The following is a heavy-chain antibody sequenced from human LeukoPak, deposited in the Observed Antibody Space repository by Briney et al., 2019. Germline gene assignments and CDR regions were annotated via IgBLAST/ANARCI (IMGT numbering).Heavy chain of an antibody. Sequence: SETLSLTCTVSGGSISSYYWGWIRQPPGKGLEWIGSIYYSGSTYYNPSLKSRVTISVDTSKNQFSLKLSSVTAADTAVYYCARGGGERRYYYDSSGYRNWGQGTLVTVSS. D-gene: IGHD3-22*01. V-gene: IGHV4-39*07. J-gene: IGHJ4*02. CDR3: ARGGGERRYYYDSSGYRN. CDR2: IYYSGST. CDR1: GGSISSYY.